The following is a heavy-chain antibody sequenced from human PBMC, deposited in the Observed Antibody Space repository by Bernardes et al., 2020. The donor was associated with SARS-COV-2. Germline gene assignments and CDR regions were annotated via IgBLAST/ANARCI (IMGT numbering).Heavy chain of an antibody. D-gene: IGHD1-20*01. Sequence: DAAQVSCKASGYTFTAYFIPWVRQAPGQGLEWMGWIAPTSGDTTCAQKFQGRVTMTRDTSITTAYMELSRLRSDDTAMYYCATGYNNYFNAFDIWGQGTMFTGSS. J-gene: IGHJ3*02. CDR3: ATGYNNYFNAFDI. CDR2: IAPTSGDT. CDR1: GYTFTAYF. V-gene: IGHV1-2*02.